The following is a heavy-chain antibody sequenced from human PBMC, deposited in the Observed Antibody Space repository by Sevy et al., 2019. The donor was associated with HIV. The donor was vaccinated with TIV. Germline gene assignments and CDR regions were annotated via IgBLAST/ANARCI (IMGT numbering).Heavy chain of an antibody. D-gene: IGHD3-10*01. CDR3: ARGLYLDY. CDR1: GYSISSGYY. CDR2: SLHSGST. J-gene: IGHJ4*02. V-gene: IGHV4-38-2*02. Sequence: SETLSLTCTVSGYSISSGYYWGWIRQPPGKGLEWFGSSLHSGSTYYNPSLERRVTISVDTSKNQFSLKMSSVTAADTAVSYCARGLYLDYWGQGILVTVSS.